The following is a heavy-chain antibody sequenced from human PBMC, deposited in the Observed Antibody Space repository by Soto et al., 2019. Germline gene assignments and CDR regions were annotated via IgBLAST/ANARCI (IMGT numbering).Heavy chain of an antibody. CDR2: TRNKAHSYTT. D-gene: IGHD3-22*01. CDR3: TRSWLSGLGGMDV. V-gene: IGHV3-72*01. J-gene: IGHJ6*02. CDR1: GFTFSDHY. Sequence: EVQLVESGGGLVQPGGSLRLSCAASGFTFSDHYMDWVRQAPGKGLEWVGRTRNKAHSYTTEYAASVKGRFTISRDDSENSLYLEKNSLKSEDTAVYFFTRSWLSGLGGMDVWGQGATVTVS.